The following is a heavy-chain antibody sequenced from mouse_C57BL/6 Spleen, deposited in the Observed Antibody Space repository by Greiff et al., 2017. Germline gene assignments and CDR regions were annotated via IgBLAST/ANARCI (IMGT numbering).Heavy chain of an antibody. J-gene: IGHJ1*03. CDR3: ARSFYYYGSSYRYFDV. CDR1: GYTFTDYN. Sequence: EVKLQESGPELVKPGASVKMSCKASGYTFTDYNMHWVKQSHGKSLEWIGYINPNNGGTSYNQKFKGKATLTVNKSSSTAYMELRSLTSEDSAVYYCARSFYYYGSSYRYFDVWGTGTTVTVSS. V-gene: IGHV1-22*01. D-gene: IGHD1-1*01. CDR2: INPNNGGT.